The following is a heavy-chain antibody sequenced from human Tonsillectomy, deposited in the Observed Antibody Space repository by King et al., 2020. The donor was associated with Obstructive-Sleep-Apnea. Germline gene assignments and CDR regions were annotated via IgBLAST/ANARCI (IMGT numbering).Heavy chain of an antibody. Sequence: VQLVESGAEVKKPGASVKVSCTASGYTFTSYDINWVRQATGQGLEWMGWMNPNSGNTGYAQKFQGRVTMTRNTSISTAYMELSSLRSEDAAVYYCARQGIAVAGGSGGWCDPWGQGALVTVSS. CDR3: ARQGIAVAGGSGGWCDP. D-gene: IGHD6-19*01. CDR1: GYTFTSYD. CDR2: MNPNSGNT. V-gene: IGHV1-8*01. J-gene: IGHJ5*02.